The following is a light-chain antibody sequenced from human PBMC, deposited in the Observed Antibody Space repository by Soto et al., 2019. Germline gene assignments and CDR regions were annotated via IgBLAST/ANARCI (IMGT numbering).Light chain of an antibody. CDR3: QVWDSSTVV. CDR2: RDI. J-gene: IGLJ2*01. V-gene: IGLV3-9*01. Sequence: YELTQPLSVSVALGQTARITCGGNSIGSKNVHWYLQKPGQAPVLVIYRDINRPSGIPERFSGSNSGNTATLTISRAQAGDDADYYCQVWDSSTVVFGGGTQLTVL. CDR1: SIGSKN.